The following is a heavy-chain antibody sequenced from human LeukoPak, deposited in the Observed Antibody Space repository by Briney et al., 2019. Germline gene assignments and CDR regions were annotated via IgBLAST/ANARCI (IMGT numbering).Heavy chain of an antibody. Sequence: SETLSLTCAVYGGSFSGYYWSWIRQPPGKGLEWIGEINHSGSTNYNPSLKSRVTMSVDTSKNQFSLNLSSVTAADTAVYYCAREEIAVTARSLDYWGQGTLVTVSS. CDR2: INHSGST. V-gene: IGHV4-34*01. CDR1: GGSFSGYY. D-gene: IGHD6-19*01. J-gene: IGHJ4*02. CDR3: AREEIAVTARSLDY.